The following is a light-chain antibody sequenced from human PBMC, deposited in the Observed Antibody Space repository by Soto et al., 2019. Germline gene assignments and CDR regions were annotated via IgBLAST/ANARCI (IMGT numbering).Light chain of an antibody. Sequence: QSALTQPASVSGSPGPSITISCTGTSSDVGSGNCVSWYQQHPGKAPTLMIYEVNKRPSGVSNRFSGSKSGNTASLTISGLQAEDEADYYCCSSVGSPNWVFGGGTKLTVL. CDR1: SSDVGSGNC. J-gene: IGLJ3*02. CDR3: CSSVGSPNWV. V-gene: IGLV2-23*02. CDR2: EVN.